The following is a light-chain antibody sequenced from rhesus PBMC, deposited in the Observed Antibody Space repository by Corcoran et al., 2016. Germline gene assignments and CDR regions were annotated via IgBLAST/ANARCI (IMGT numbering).Light chain of an antibody. J-gene: IGKJ4*01. CDR3: MQGTHWPLT. Sequence: DVVMTQSPLSLPVIPGQPASISCRTSQSLPHSNGHTYLSWNLHKPGQPPRRLNYKVSNRDSGVPDRFNDSGAGTDFTLKISRVRAEDCGVYYYMQGTHWPLTFCEGTKVEIK. V-gene: IGKV2-64*01. CDR1: QSLPHSNGHTY. CDR2: KVS.